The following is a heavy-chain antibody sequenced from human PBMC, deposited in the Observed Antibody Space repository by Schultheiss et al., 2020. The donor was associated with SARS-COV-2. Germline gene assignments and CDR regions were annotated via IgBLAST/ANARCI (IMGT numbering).Heavy chain of an antibody. CDR1: GGSFSGYY. D-gene: IGHD3-22*01. CDR2: IYHSGST. Sequence: SETLSLTCAVYGGSFSGYYWSWIRQPPGKGLEWIGYIYHSGSTYYNPSLKSRVTISVDTSKNQFSLKLSSVTAADTAVYYCARQITIILHYYDSSGYYHYFDYWGQGTLVTVSS. V-gene: IGHV4-34*01. J-gene: IGHJ4*02. CDR3: ARQITIILHYYDSSGYYHYFDY.